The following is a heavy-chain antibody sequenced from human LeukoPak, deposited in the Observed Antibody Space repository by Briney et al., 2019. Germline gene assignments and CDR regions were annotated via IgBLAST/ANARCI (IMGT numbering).Heavy chain of an antibody. CDR2: ISGSSSYI. J-gene: IGHJ3*02. Sequence: NPGGSLRLSCAASGFTFSNYYMNWVRQAPGKGLEWVSSISGSSSYIYYADSVKGRFTISRDNAKNSLYLQMNSLRAEDTAVYYCARDFYYDSSGYGEAFDIWGQGTMVTVSS. CDR3: ARDFYYDSSGYGEAFDI. D-gene: IGHD3-22*01. V-gene: IGHV3-21*04. CDR1: GFTFSNYY.